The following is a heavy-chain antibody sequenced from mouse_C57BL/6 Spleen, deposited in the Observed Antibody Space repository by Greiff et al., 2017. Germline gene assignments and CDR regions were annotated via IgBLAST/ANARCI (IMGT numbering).Heavy chain of an antibody. Sequence: VQLQQSGAELVKPGASVKLSCTASGFNIQDDYMPWVKQRPVQGLAWLGWIDPENGDNESASKFQGKATITADTSSNPAYLQLSSLTSEDTAVYYCTTSYGSSHFDYWGQGTTLTVSS. V-gene: IGHV14-4*01. D-gene: IGHD1-1*01. CDR1: GFNIQDDY. J-gene: IGHJ2*01. CDR3: TTSYGSSHFDY. CDR2: IDPENGDN.